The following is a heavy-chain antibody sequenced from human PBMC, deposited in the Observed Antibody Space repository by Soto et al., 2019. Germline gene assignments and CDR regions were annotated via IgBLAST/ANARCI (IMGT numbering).Heavy chain of an antibody. J-gene: IGHJ2*01. CDR1: GFTFRSYA. CDR2: ISGSGIST. Sequence: DVQLLGSGGGLVQPGGSLRLSCAASGFTFRSYAMSWVRQAPGKGLEWVSGISGSGISTHYADSVKGRFTVSRDNSKNPLYLQMTSLRAEDTAVYNCAKEPVGPDWYFDLWGRGTLVTVSS. CDR3: AKEPVGPDWYFDL. V-gene: IGHV3-23*01.